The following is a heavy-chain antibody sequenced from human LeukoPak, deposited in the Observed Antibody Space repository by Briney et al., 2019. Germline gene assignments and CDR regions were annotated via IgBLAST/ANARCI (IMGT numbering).Heavy chain of an antibody. J-gene: IGHJ4*02. CDR3: ARINVPPPVGSKELRYFDWQYYFDY. CDR1: GYTFASYD. Sequence: ASVKVSCKASGYTFASYDINWVRQATGQGLEWMGWMNPNSGNTGYAQKFQGRVTMTRNTSISTAYMELSSLRSEDTAVYYCARINVPPPVGSKELRYFDWQYYFDYWGQGTLVTVSS. CDR2: MNPNSGNT. D-gene: IGHD3-9*01. V-gene: IGHV1-8*01.